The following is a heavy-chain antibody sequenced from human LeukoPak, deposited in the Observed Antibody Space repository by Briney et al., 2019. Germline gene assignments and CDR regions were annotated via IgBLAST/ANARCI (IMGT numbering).Heavy chain of an antibody. CDR2: IYHSGST. V-gene: IGHV4-38-2*02. CDR3: ARGRCSTSCYRFDY. D-gene: IGHD2-2*01. Sequence: SETLSLTCTVSGYSISSGYCWGWIRQPPGKGLEWIGSIYHSGSTYYNPSLESRVTISVDTSKNQFSLKLSSVTAADTAVYYCARGRCSTSCYRFDYWGQGTLVTVSS. J-gene: IGHJ4*02. CDR1: GYSISSGYC.